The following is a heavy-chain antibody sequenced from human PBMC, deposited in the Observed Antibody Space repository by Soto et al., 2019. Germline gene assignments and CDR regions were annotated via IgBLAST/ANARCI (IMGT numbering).Heavy chain of an antibody. V-gene: IGHV1-69*12. CDR1: GGTFSSYA. CDR2: IIPIFGTA. Sequence: QVQLVQSGAEVKKPGSSVKVSCKASGGTFSSYAISWVRQAPGQGLEWMGGIIPIFGTANYAQKFQGRVTITADESTSTAYMELSSLGSADTAVYYCASDPPHIAAAPFDPWGQGTLVTVSS. D-gene: IGHD6-13*01. J-gene: IGHJ5*02. CDR3: ASDPPHIAAAPFDP.